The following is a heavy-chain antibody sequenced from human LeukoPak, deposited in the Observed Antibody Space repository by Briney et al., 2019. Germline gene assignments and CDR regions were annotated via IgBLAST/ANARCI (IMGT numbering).Heavy chain of an antibody. CDR2: INHSGST. CDR1: GGSFSGYY. D-gene: IGHD3-10*01. Sequence: SETLSLTCAVYGGSFSGYYWSWIRQPPGKGLEWIGEINHSGSTNYNPSLKSRVTISVDTSKNQFTLKLSSVTAADTAVYYCARVRGVIITLHWFDPWAREPWSPSPQ. V-gene: IGHV4-34*01. CDR3: ARVRGVIITLHWFDP. J-gene: IGHJ5*02.